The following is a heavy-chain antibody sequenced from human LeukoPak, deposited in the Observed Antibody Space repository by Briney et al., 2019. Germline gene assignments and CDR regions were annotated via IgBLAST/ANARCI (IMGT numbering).Heavy chain of an antibody. V-gene: IGHV3-7*01. Sequence: GGSLRLSCAASGFTFSSYSINWVRQAPGKGLEWVANIKPDGSEKYHVDSVKGRFIISRDNAKNLLYLQMNSLRVEDTAMYYCTKDHFFDQYWGQGTLVTVSS. D-gene: IGHD2/OR15-2a*01. CDR2: IKPDGSEK. CDR3: TKDHFFDQY. CDR1: GFTFSSYS. J-gene: IGHJ4*02.